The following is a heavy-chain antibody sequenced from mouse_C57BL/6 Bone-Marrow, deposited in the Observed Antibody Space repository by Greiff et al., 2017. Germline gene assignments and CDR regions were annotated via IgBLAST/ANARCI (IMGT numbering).Heavy chain of an antibody. V-gene: IGHV1-72*01. J-gene: IGHJ2*01. Sequence: QVQLQQPGAELVKPGASVKLSCKASGYTFTSYWMHWVKQRPGRGLEWIGRIDPTRGGTKYNEKIKSKATLTVDTPSSTAYMQLSSLTSEDSAVYYCARGRLRQYYFDYWGQGTTLTVSS. CDR1: GYTFTSYW. CDR2: IDPTRGGT. CDR3: ARGRLRQYYFDY. D-gene: IGHD3-2*02.